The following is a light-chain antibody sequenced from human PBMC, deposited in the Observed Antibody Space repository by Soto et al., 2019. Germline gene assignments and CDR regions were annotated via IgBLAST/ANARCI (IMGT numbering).Light chain of an antibody. V-gene: IGLV2-14*01. CDR3: SSKRDSSTLLV. CDR1: SSDVGAYNY. J-gene: IGLJ1*01. Sequence: QSVLTQPASVYGSPGQSITISCTGTSSDVGAYNYVSWYQHHPGKVPKLLIYEVTNRPSGVSDLFSGSKSGNTATLTISGRQAEDEADYYCSSKRDSSTLLVVGTGTKLTV. CDR2: EVT.